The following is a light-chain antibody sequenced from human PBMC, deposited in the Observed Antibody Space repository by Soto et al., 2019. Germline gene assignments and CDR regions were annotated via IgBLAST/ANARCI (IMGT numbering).Light chain of an antibody. V-gene: IGLV2-14*01. CDR2: DVS. CDR3: SSYKSSSPLYV. Sequence: QSVLTQPASVSGSPGQSITISCTGTSSDVGGYNYVSWYQQHPGKAPKLMIYDVSNRPSGVSNRFSGSKSGNTASLTISGLQAEAEADYYCSSYKSSSPLYVFGPGTKLTVL. CDR1: SSDVGGYNY. J-gene: IGLJ1*01.